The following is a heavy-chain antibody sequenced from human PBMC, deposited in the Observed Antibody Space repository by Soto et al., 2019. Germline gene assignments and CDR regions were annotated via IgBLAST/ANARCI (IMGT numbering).Heavy chain of an antibody. V-gene: IGHV1-2*04. CDR3: ATEGPGDCGGDCYLDY. CDR2: INPNSGGT. J-gene: IGHJ4*02. Sequence: QVPLVQSGAEVKKPGASVKVSCKASGYTFSGYYMHWVRQAPGQGLEWMGWINPNSGGTNFAQKFQGWVTMTRDTSISTAYLELTRLRSDDTAVYYCATEGPGDCGGDCYLDYWGQGTPVTVSS. D-gene: IGHD2-21*02. CDR1: GYTFSGYY.